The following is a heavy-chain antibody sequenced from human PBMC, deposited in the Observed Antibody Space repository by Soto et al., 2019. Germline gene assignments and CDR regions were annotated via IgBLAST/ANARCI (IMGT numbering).Heavy chain of an antibody. V-gene: IGHV1-69*12. Sequence: QVQLVQSGAEVKKPGSSVKVSCKASGGTFSSYAISWVRQAPGQGLEWMGGIIPIFGTANYAQKIQARVTMTADESTTTAYMELSSLRSEVTAVYYCASRPLSRYNYGPDYYYGLDVWGQGTTVTVSS. CDR3: ASRPLSRYNYGPDYYYGLDV. J-gene: IGHJ6*01. CDR2: IIPIFGTA. CDR1: GGTFSSYA. D-gene: IGHD5-18*01.